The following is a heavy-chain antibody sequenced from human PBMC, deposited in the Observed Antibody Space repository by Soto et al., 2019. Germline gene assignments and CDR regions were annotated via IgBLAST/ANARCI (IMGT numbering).Heavy chain of an antibody. Sequence: SETLSLTCTVSGGSISSGDYYWSWIRQPPGKGLEWIGYIYYSGSTYYNPSLKSRVTISVDTSKNQFSLKLSSVTAADTAVYYCERESDGDGYGPWGQGTLVTVSS. V-gene: IGHV4-30-4*01. CDR2: IYYSGST. CDR1: GGSISSGDYY. CDR3: ERESDGDGYGP. D-gene: IGHD5-18*01. J-gene: IGHJ5*02.